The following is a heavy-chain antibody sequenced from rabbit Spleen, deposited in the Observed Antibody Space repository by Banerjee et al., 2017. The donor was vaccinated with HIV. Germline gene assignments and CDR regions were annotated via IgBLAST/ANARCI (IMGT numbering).Heavy chain of an antibody. D-gene: IGHD2-1*01. CDR3: VRDQAGDGDYGPYYLNL. J-gene: IGHJ4*01. V-gene: IGHV1S7*01. CDR1: GFDFSSYY. CDR2: IDPVFGSA. Sequence: QLKESGGGLVQPGGSLKLSCKASGFDFSSYYMSWVRQAPGKGLEWIGYIDPVFGSAYYAGWVNGRFSISSHNAQNTLYLQLSSLTAADPAPYFCVRDQAGDGDYGPYYLNLWGPGSLVTVS.